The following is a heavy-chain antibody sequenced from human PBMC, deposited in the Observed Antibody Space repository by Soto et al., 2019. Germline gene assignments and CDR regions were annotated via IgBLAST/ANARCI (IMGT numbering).Heavy chain of an antibody. CDR2: ISSDGSNK. V-gene: IGHV3-30-3*01. J-gene: IGHJ5*02. D-gene: IGHD4-4*01. CDR1: AFTFSSYA. Sequence: PGGSLRLSCAASAFTFSSYAMYWVRQAPGKGLEWVAVISSDGSNKFYSDSVKGRFTISRDNSKNTLYLQMNSLRAEDTAVYYCAKDDTVIPYNWFDPWGQGTLVTVSS. CDR3: AKDDTVIPYNWFDP.